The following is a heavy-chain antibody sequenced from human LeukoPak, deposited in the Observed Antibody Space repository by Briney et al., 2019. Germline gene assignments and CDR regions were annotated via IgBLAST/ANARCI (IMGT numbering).Heavy chain of an antibody. CDR1: GFTFGTYA. Sequence: PGGSLRLPCAASGFTFGTYAMSWVRQAPGKGLEWASSITGSGGTTFYTDSGKGRFTISRDNSKNTLYLQMNSLRAEDSAIYYCVRDRPNYYGPGAYYKRDGDYWGQGTLVTVSS. D-gene: IGHD3-10*01. CDR3: VRDRPNYYGPGAYYKRDGDY. J-gene: IGHJ4*02. CDR2: ITGSGGTT. V-gene: IGHV3-23*01.